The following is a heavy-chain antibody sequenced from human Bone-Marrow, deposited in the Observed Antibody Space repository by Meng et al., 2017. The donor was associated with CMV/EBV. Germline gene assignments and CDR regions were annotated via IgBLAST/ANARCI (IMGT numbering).Heavy chain of an antibody. CDR2: ISGSGGST. D-gene: IGHD2-2*01. J-gene: IGHJ4*02. V-gene: IGHV3-23*01. CDR1: GFTFSSYA. CDR3: AKTSGYCSSTSCYGGDLTADLTGSFY. Sequence: GESLKISCAASGFTFSSYAMSWVRQAPGKGLEWVSAISGSGGSTYYADSVKGRFTISRDNSKNTLYLQMNSLRAEDTAVYYCAKTSGYCSSTSCYGGDLTADLTGSFYWGQGTLVTVSS.